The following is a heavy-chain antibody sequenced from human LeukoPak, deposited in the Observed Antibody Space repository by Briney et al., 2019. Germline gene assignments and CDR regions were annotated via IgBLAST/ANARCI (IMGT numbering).Heavy chain of an antibody. J-gene: IGHJ5*02. Sequence: PSETLSLTCTVSSGSISSYYWSWIRQPPGKGLEWIGYIYYSGSTNYNPSLKSRVTISVDTSKNQFSLKLSSVTAADTAVYYCARSVGAATVTDWFDPWGQGTLVTVSS. D-gene: IGHD4-11*01. V-gene: IGHV4-59*01. CDR3: ARSVGAATVTDWFDP. CDR2: IYYSGST. CDR1: SGSISSYY.